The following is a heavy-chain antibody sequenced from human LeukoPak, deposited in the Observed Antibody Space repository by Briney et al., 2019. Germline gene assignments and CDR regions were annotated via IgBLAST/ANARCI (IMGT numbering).Heavy chain of an antibody. CDR3: TRDSGAGDY. J-gene: IGHJ4*02. V-gene: IGHV3-74*01. D-gene: IGHD1-26*01. CDR2: ISTDGSIT. CDR1: GFTFSAYW. Sequence: PGGSLRLSCAASGFTFSAYWMYWVRQAPGKGLVWVSRISTDGSITTYADSAKGRFTISRDNAKNTLYLQMNSLRAEDTAVYYCTRDSGAGDYWGQGTLVTVSS.